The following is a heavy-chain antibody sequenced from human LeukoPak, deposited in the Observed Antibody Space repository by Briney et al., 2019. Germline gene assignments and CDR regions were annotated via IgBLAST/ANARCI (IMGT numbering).Heavy chain of an antibody. V-gene: IGHV3-23*01. J-gene: IGHJ4*02. D-gene: IGHD1-26*01. Sequence: GGSLRLSCAASGFTFSSYAMTWVRQAPGKGLEWVSTISGSGTSTYYADSVKGRFTISRDNSKNTLYLQMNSLRAEDAAVYYCAEGGGGSQDYWGQGTLVTVSS. CDR2: ISGSGTST. CDR3: AEGGGGSQDY. CDR1: GFTFSSYA.